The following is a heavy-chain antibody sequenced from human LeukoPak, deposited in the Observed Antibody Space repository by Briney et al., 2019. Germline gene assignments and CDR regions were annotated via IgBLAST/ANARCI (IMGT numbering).Heavy chain of an antibody. Sequence: SETLSLTCTVSGGSISSGGYYWSWIRQHPGKGLEWIGYIYYSGSTYYNPSLKSRVTISVDTSKGQFSLKLSSVTAADTAVYYCARESYGRYYFDYWGQGTLVTVSS. V-gene: IGHV4-31*03. CDR2: IYYSGST. CDR3: ARESYGRYYFDY. CDR1: GGSISSGGYY. D-gene: IGHD5-18*01. J-gene: IGHJ4*02.